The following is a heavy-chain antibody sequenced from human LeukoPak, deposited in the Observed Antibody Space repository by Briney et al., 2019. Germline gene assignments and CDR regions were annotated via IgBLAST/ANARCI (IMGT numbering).Heavy chain of an antibody. D-gene: IGHD3-22*01. CDR3: ARDHRRYYYDSSGYPLVNWFDP. CDR1: GYTFTSYD. V-gene: IGHV1-8*01. J-gene: IGHJ5*02. Sequence: GASVKVSCKASGYTFTSYDINWVRQATGQGPEWMGWMNPNSGNTGYAQKLQGRVTMTTDTSTSTAYMELRSLRSDDTAVYYCARDHRRYYYDSSGYPLVNWFDPWGQGTLVTVSS. CDR2: MNPNSGNT.